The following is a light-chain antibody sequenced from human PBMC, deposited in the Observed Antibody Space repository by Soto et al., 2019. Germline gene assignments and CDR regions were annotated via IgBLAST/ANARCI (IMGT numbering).Light chain of an antibody. CDR2: WAS. V-gene: IGKV4-1*01. CDR3: QQYGDLPLT. J-gene: IGKJ4*01. Sequence: DIVMTQSPDSLAVSLGERATIKCKSSQSLLYNVNNKNYLGWYQQKAGQPPKLLLYWASYRESGVPDRFSGSGSGTDFALTISSLQAEDFATYFCQQYGDLPLTFGGGTKVEI. CDR1: QSLLYNVNNKNY.